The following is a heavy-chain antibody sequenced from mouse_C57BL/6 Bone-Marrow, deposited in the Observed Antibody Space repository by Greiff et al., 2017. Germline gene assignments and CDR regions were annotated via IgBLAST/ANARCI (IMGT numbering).Heavy chain of an antibody. V-gene: IGHV1-69*01. D-gene: IGHD2-1*01. Sequence: VQLQQPGAELVMPGASVKLSCKASGYTFTSYWMHWVKQRPGQGLEWIGEIDPSDSYTNYNQKFKGKSTLTVDKSSSTAYMQLSSLTSEDSAVYYCAREEYGNSGMVYWGQGTSVTVSS. CDR1: GYTFTSYW. J-gene: IGHJ4*01. CDR3: AREEYGNSGMVY. CDR2: IDPSDSYT.